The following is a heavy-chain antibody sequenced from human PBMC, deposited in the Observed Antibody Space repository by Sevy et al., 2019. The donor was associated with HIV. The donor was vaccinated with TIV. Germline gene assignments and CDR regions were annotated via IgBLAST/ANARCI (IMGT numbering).Heavy chain of an antibody. J-gene: IGHJ3*02. V-gene: IGHV3-23*01. CDR3: AKDRVWELGDAFDI. CDR2: LSGSGGST. CDR1: GFTFSSYA. D-gene: IGHD6-13*01. Sequence: GGSLRLSCAASGFTFSSYAMNWVRQAPGKRLEWVSGLSGSGGSTNYADSVKGRFTISRDNSKNTLYLQMSSLRAEDTAVYYCAKDRVWELGDAFDIWGQGTMVTVS.